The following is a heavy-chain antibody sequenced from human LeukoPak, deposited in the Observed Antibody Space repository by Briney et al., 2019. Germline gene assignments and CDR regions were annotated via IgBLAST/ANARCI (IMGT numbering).Heavy chain of an antibody. CDR2: IWYDGSDT. CDR1: GFTFSTYG. Sequence: PGGSLRLSCAASGFTFSTYGMHWVRQAPGKGLEWVAVIWYDGSDTYYADSVKGRFTISRDNSKNTLYLRMNSLRAEDTAVYYCARDPRLLRNYFDYWGQGTLVTVSS. V-gene: IGHV3-33*01. CDR3: ARDPRLLRNYFDY. J-gene: IGHJ4*02.